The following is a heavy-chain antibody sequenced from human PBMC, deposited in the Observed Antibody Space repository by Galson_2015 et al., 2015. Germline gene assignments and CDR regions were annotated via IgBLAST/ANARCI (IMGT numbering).Heavy chain of an antibody. CDR2: IGGSGGST. V-gene: IGHV3-23*01. CDR1: GFTFSSYA. D-gene: IGHD2-15*01. Sequence: SLRLSCAASGFTFSSYAMSWVRQAPGKGLEWVSAIGGSGGSTYYADSVKGRFTISRDNSKNTLYLQMNNLRAEDTAVYYCAQEARRGGSFDYWGQGTLVTVSS. CDR3: AQEARRGGSFDY. J-gene: IGHJ4*02.